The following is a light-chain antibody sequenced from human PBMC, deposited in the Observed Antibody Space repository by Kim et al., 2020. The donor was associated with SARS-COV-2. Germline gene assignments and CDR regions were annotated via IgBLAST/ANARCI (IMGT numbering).Light chain of an antibody. J-gene: IGKJ2*01. CDR3: QQYDNKPFYA. CDR1: QDIDRH. V-gene: IGKV1-33*01. CDR2: DAS. Sequence: SVGNTVTMPCQASQDIDRHLNWYQHKPGKDPRVLIHDASISDTGALSRFLGSGIGTKFTLTITSLQPDDVATYYCQQYDNKPFYAFGQGTKVDIK.